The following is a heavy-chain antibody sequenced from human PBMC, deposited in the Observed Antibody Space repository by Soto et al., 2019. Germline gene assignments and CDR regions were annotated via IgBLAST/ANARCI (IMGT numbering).Heavy chain of an antibody. CDR2: IYYSGNT. CDR3: ARDLGFCSTTTCYPYFDP. D-gene: IGHD2-2*01. Sequence: SETLSLTCTVSGGSISSFYWSWIRQPPGKELEWIGYIYYSGNTNYNPSLKSRVTISVDTSKNQFSLKLSSVTAADTAVYYCARDLGFCSTTTCYPYFDPWGQGTLVTVSS. CDR1: GGSISSFY. J-gene: IGHJ5*02. V-gene: IGHV4-59*12.